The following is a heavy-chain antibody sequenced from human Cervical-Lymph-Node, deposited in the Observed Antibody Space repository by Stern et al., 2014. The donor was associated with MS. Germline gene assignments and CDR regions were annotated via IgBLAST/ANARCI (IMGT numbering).Heavy chain of an antibody. CDR3: ARQYVNGQNCFDP. CDR1: GFTFSAFG. CDR2: IWYDGTSQ. Sequence: QVQLVQSGGGVVQPGRSLRLSCTGSGFTFSAFGIHWVRQAPGKVPEWVAGIWYDGTSQYYRDSVKGRFTISRDNSKNTVYLQMNSLRVEDTAIFYCARQYVNGQNCFDPWGQGTLVTVSS. D-gene: IGHD2-8*01. J-gene: IGHJ5*02. V-gene: IGHV3-33*01.